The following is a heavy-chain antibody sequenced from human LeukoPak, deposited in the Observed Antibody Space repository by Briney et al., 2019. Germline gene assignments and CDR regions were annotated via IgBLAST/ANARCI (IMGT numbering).Heavy chain of an antibody. J-gene: IGHJ3*02. CDR2: IITSGTNT. CDR3: AKSVRRAFDI. CDR1: GFTFSHYD. D-gene: IGHD6-6*01. V-gene: IGHV3-23*01. Sequence: QTGRSLRLSCAASGFTFSHYDMTWVRQAPGKGLEWVSGIITSGTNTYYADSVKGRFTISRDNSRNTLYLQMNSLRAEDTALYYCAKSVRRAFDIWGQGTMVTVSS.